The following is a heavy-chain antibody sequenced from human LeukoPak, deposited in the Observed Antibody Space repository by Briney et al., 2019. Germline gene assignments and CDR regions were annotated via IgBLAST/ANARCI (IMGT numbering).Heavy chain of an antibody. V-gene: IGHV3-23*01. D-gene: IGHD6-19*01. J-gene: IGHJ4*02. CDR3: AKGEKQWLNYFDY. CDR2: ISGSGGST. CDR1: GFTFSSYA. Sequence: GGSLRLSCAASGFTFSSYAMSWVRQAPGKGLKWVSAISGSGGSTYYADSVKGRFTISRDNSKNTLYLQMNSLRAEDTAVYYCAKGEKQWLNYFDYWGQGTLVTVSS.